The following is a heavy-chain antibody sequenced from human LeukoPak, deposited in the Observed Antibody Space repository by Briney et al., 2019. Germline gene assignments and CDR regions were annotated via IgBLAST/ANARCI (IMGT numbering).Heavy chain of an antibody. CDR2: IYHNGNT. J-gene: IGHJ3*02. V-gene: IGHV4-38-2*02. CDR1: GYSISSGYY. CDR3: AREYSISSRAFDI. D-gene: IGHD6-6*01. Sequence: SETLSLTCAVSGYSISSGYYWGWIRQPPGKGLEWIGSIYHNGNTYYNPSLKSRVTISVDTSKNQFSLKLSSVTAADTAVSYCAREYSISSRAFDIWGQGTMVTVSS.